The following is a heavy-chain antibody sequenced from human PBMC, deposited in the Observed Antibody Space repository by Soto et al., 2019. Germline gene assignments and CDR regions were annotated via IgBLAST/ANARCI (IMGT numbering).Heavy chain of an antibody. Sequence: QLVESEGGLVQPGGSLRLSCEASGFIFTTSDMSWVRQAPGKGLEWVSSITTTGDTTHYADSVRGRFTISRDNARNEGYLERNRLRGDDTGVYFWAEGGGGDHGYWGQGTLVAVSS. CDR3: AEGGGGDHGY. D-gene: IGHD2-21*02. CDR2: ITTTGDTT. J-gene: IGHJ4*02. CDR1: GFIFTTSD. V-gene: IGHV3-23*04.